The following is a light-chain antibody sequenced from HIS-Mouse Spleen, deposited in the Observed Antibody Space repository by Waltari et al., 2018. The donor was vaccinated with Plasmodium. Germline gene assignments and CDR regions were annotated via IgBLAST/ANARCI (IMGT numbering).Light chain of an antibody. Sequence: SYELTQPPSVSVSPGQTARITCSGDALPKKYAYWYQQKSGQAPVLVIYEDRKRTSGIPGGFSGPSSGTMATLTISGAQVEDEADYYCYSTDSSGNHRVFGGGTKLTVL. CDR1: ALPKKY. CDR2: EDR. V-gene: IGLV3-10*01. J-gene: IGLJ3*02. CDR3: YSTDSSGNHRV.